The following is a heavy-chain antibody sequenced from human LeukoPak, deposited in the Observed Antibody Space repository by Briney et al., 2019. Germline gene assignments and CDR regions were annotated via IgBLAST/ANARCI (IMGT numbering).Heavy chain of an antibody. CDR1: GFIFSNYG. J-gene: IGHJ4*02. D-gene: IGHD3-3*01. CDR3: DRFFVPEEHNPAWYEAH. Sequence: GGSLRLSCVASGFIFSNYGTHWVRQPPGKGLERGTFMQYDVNVEFSADSVKGRFTISRDNAKSTAFLQMKSLRVEATGIYYCDRFFVPEEHNPAWYEAHWGQGILVTVSS. V-gene: IGHV3-30*02. CDR2: MQYDVNVE.